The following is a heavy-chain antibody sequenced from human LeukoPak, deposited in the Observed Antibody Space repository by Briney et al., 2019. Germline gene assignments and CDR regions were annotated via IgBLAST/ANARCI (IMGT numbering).Heavy chain of an antibody. V-gene: IGHV5-51*01. CDR1: GYSFTSYW. CDR3: ARQPANCSSTSWYTTPDAFDI. J-gene: IGHJ3*02. Sequence: GESLKISCKGSGYSFTSYWIGWVRQMPGKGLEWMGIIYPGDSDTRYSPSFQGQVTISADKSISTAYLQWSSLKASDTAMYYCARQPANCSSTSWYTTPDAFDIWGQGTMVTVSS. D-gene: IGHD2-2*02. CDR2: IYPGDSDT.